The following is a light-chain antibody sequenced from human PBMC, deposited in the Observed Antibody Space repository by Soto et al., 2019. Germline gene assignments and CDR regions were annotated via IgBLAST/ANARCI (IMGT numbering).Light chain of an antibody. CDR2: EVS. V-gene: IGLV2-14*01. CDR1: SSDVGGYNY. J-gene: IGLJ3*02. CDR3: SSYTSSTTWV. Sequence: QSALTQPASVSGSPGQSITISCTGTSSDVGGYNYVSLYQQHPGKAPKLMIYEVSYRPSGVSDRFPGSRSGNTASLTISGLQAEDESDYYCSSYTSSTTWVFGGGTKLTVL.